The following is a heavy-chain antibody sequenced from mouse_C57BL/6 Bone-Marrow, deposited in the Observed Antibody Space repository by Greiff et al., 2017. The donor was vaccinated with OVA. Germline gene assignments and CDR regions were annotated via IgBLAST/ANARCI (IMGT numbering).Heavy chain of an antibody. J-gene: IGHJ1*03. CDR1: GYTFTDYN. CDR2: INPNNGGT. Sequence: EVQLQQSGPELVKPGASVKIPCKASGYTFTDYNMDWVKQSHGKSLEWIGDINPNNGGTIYNQKFKGKATLTVDKSSSTAYMELRSLTSEDTAVYYCARDDGYYVTYWYFDVWGTGAPVTVSS. CDR3: ARDDGYYVTYWYFDV. V-gene: IGHV1-18*01. D-gene: IGHD2-3*01.